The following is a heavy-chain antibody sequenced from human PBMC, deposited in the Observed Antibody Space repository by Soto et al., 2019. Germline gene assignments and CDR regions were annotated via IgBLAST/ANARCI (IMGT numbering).Heavy chain of an antibody. CDR2: IYYSGST. CDR1: GDSISSDGYY. V-gene: IGHV4-31*03. CDR3: ARRHDALTGPDAFDV. D-gene: IGHD3-9*01. Sequence: QVQLQESGPGLVKASQTLSLTCTVSGDSISSDGYYLTWIRQHPGKGLEWIGDIYYSGSTSYNPSLESRVTMSVHTSDNPLSLKLLSVTAADTAVYYCARRHDALTGPDAFDVWGQGTKVTVSS. J-gene: IGHJ3*01.